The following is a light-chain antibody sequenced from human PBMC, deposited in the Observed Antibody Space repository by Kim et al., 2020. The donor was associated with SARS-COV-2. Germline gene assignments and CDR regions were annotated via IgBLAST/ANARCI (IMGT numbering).Light chain of an antibody. CDR1: SLRSYD. Sequence: LGQTVRITCQGDSLRSYDASWYQQKPGQAPVLVIYGKNNRPSGIPDRFSGSSSGNTASLTITGAQAEDEADYYCNSRDSSGNHLEVFGGGTQLTVL. J-gene: IGLJ3*02. CDR3: NSRDSSGNHLEV. V-gene: IGLV3-19*01. CDR2: GKN.